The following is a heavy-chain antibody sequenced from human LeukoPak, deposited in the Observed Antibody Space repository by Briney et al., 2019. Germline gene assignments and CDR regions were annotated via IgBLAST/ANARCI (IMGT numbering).Heavy chain of an antibody. CDR3: AREERLIAATGRGAFDY. CDR2: INPNSGGT. V-gene: IGHV1-2*06. D-gene: IGHD6-13*01. Sequence: VASVKVSCKASGYTFTGYYMHWMRQAPGQGLEWMGRINPNSGGTNYAQKFQGRVTMTRDTSISTAYMELSSLRSEDTAVYYCAREERLIAATGRGAFDYWGQGTLVTVSS. CDR1: GYTFTGYY. J-gene: IGHJ4*02.